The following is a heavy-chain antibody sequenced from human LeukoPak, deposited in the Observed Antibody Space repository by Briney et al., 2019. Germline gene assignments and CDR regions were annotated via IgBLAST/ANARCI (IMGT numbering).Heavy chain of an antibody. CDR1: GGTFSSYA. Sequence: SVKVSCKASGGTFSSYAISWVRQAPGQGLEWMGGIIPIFGTANYAQKFQGRVTITADGSTSTAYMELSSLRSEDTAMYYCAREMEMYYDFWSGSFDYWGQGTLVTVSS. CDR2: IIPIFGTA. D-gene: IGHD3-3*01. CDR3: AREMEMYYDFWSGSFDY. J-gene: IGHJ4*02. V-gene: IGHV1-69*13.